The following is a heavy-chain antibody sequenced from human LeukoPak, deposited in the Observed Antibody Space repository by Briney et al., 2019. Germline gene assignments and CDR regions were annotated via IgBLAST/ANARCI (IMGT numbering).Heavy chain of an antibody. CDR1: GGSISSSSYY. CDR3: ARGRYERLLMVYAIRLRSGDPFDY. CDR2: IYYSGST. V-gene: IGHV4-39*07. Sequence: ETLSLTCTVSGGSISSSSYYWGWIRQPPGKGLEWIGSIYYSGSTYYNPSLKSRVTISVDTSKNQFSLKLSSVTAADTAVYYCARGRYERLLMVYAIRLRSGDPFDYWGQGTLVTVSS. J-gene: IGHJ4*02. D-gene: IGHD2-8*01.